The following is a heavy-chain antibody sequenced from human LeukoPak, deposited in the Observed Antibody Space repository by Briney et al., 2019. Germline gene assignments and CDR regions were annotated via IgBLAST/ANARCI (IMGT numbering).Heavy chain of an antibody. CDR3: ARGPLGAPSDY. J-gene: IGHJ4*02. V-gene: IGHV4-59*01. D-gene: IGHD1-26*01. CDR1: GFTFSSYS. Sequence: GSLRLSCAASGFTFSSYSMNWVRQPPGKGLEWIEYIYYSGSTNYNPSLKSRVTISVDTSKNQFSLKLSSVTAADTAVYYCARGPLGAPSDYWGQGTLVTVSS. CDR2: IYYSGST.